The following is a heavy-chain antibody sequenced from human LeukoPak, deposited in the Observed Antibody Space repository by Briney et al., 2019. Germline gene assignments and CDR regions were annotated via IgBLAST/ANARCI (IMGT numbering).Heavy chain of an antibody. J-gene: IGHJ6*03. CDR3: AKAGFGGAQLWGYMDV. CDR1: GFTVSSNY. D-gene: IGHD5-18*01. Sequence: GGSLRLSCAASGFTVSSNYMSWVRQAPGKGLEWVSGISGSGSDCSTYYADSVKGRFTISRDNSKNTLFLQMNTLRAEDTAVYYCAKAGFGGAQLWGYMDVWGKGTTVTISS. CDR2: ISGSGSDCST. V-gene: IGHV3-23*01.